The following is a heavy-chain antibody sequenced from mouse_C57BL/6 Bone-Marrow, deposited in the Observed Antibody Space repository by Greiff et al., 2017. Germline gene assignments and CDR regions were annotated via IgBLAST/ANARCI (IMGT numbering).Heavy chain of an antibody. CDR2: IYPSDSET. Sequence: QVQLQQPGAELVRPGSSVKLSCKASGYTFTSYWMDWVKQRPGQGLEWIGNIYPSDSETHYNQKFKDKATLTVDKSSSTAYMQLRSLTSEDTAVYYDGYYKYFDVWGTGTTVTVSS. V-gene: IGHV1-61*01. CDR1: GYTFTSYW. D-gene: IGHD2-3*01. CDR3: GYYKYFDV. J-gene: IGHJ1*03.